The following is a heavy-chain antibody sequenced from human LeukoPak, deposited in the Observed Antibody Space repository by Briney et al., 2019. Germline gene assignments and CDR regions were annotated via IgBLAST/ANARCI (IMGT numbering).Heavy chain of an antibody. Sequence: ASVKVSCKASGYTFTGYYMHWVRQAPGQGLEWMGRINPNSGGTNYAQKFQGRVTMTRDTSISTAYMELSRLRSDDTAVYYCARDIYCTNGVCYRLGYWGQGTLVTVSP. CDR3: ARDIYCTNGVCYRLGY. V-gene: IGHV1-2*06. J-gene: IGHJ4*02. CDR1: GYTFTGYY. D-gene: IGHD2-8*01. CDR2: INPNSGGT.